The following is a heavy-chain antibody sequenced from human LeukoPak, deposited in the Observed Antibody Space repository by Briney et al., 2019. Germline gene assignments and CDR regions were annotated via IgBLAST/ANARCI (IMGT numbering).Heavy chain of an antibody. V-gene: IGHV4-34*01. CDR2: INHSGST. J-gene: IGHJ4*02. Sequence: SETLSLTCAVCGESFSGYYWSWIRQPPGKGLEWIGEINHSGSTNYNPSLKSRVTISVDTSKNQFSLKLSSVTAADTAVYYCARVNRENYDSSGYQVDYWGQGTLVTVSS. CDR3: ARVNRENYDSSGYQVDY. CDR1: GESFSGYY. D-gene: IGHD3-22*01.